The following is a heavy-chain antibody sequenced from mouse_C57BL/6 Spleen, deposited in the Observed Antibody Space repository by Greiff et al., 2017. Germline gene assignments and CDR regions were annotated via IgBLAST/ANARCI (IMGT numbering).Heavy chain of an antibody. CDR3: AKRGYGNSWFAY. CDR2: IWGDGST. J-gene: IGHJ3*01. V-gene: IGHV2-3*01. Sequence: VKLMESGPGLVAPSQSLSITCTVSGFSLPSYGVSWVRQPPGKGLEWLGVIWGDGSTKYHSALISRLSIRKDNSKSQVFLKLNGLQTDDTATYCCAKRGYGNSWFAYWGQGTLVTVSA. D-gene: IGHD2-10*02. CDR1: GFSLPSYG.